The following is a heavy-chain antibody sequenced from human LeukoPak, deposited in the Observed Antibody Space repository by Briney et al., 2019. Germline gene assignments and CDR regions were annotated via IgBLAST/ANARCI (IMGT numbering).Heavy chain of an antibody. V-gene: IGHV3-74*03. Sequence: GGSLRLSCAASGFTFSSHWMHWVRQAPGKGLVWVSRINGDGSNTTYADSVKGRFTISRDNAKNTLYLQMNSLRAEDTAVYHCAREVYSYALDAPDLWGQGTMVTVSS. CDR2: INGDGSNT. CDR1: GFTFSSHW. J-gene: IGHJ3*01. CDR3: AREVYSYALDAPDL. D-gene: IGHD5-18*01.